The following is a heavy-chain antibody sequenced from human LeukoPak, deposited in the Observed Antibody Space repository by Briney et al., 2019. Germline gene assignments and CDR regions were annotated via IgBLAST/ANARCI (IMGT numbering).Heavy chain of an antibody. CDR3: ARQPGYYDSSGYYYFQH. V-gene: IGHV4-39*01. CDR2: IYYSGST. Sequence: PSETLSLTCTVSGGSISSSSYYWGWIRQPPGKGLEWIGSIYYSGSTYYNPSLKSRVTISVDTSKNQFSLKLSSVTAADTAVYYCARQPGYYDSSGYYYFQHWGQGTLVPSPQ. D-gene: IGHD3-22*01. CDR1: GGSISSSSYY. J-gene: IGHJ1*01.